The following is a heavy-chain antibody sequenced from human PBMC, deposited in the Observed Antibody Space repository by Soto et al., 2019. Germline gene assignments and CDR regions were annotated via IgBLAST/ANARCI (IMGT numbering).Heavy chain of an antibody. V-gene: IGHV3-33*01. D-gene: IGHD3-22*01. J-gene: IGHJ4*02. CDR3: ARDRYDSSGFDY. CDR1: GFTFSSYG. Sequence: XXSLRLSCAASGFTFSSYGMHWVPQAPGKGLEWVAVIWYDGSNKYYADSVKGRFTISRDNSKNTLYLQMNSTRAEDTAVYYCARDRYDSSGFDYWGQGTLVTVSS. CDR2: IWYDGSNK.